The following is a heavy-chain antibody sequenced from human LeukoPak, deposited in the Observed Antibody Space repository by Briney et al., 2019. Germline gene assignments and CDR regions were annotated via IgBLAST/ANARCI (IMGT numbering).Heavy chain of an antibody. CDR3: LRIPNSANFPNWCDP. D-gene: IGHD4/OR15-4a*01. V-gene: IGHV3-21*01. J-gene: IGHJ5*02. CDR1: GFTFSSST. CDR2: ISSSSDYI. Sequence: GRSLRLSCAASGFTFSSSTMNWVRRAPGKGLEWVASISSSSDYIYYADSVKGRFTFSRDNAKNSLYLQMNSLRAEDTTVYYCLRIPNSANFPNWCDPGGEGTLVTVSS.